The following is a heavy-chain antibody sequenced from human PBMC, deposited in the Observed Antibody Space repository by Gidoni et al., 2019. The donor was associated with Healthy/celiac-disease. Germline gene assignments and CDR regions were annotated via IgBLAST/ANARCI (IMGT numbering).Heavy chain of an antibody. CDR2: RWYDGSKK. D-gene: IGHD3-22*01. J-gene: IGHJ4*02. V-gene: IGHV3-33*01. CDR1: GFTFSSYG. CDR3: ARYLTMIVVAPGY. Sequence: QVQLVESGGGVVQPGRSLRLSCAASGFTFSSYGMHWVRQAPGKGLEWVVVRWYDGSKKYYADSVKGRFTISRDNSKNTLYLQMNSLRAEDTAVYYCARYLTMIVVAPGYWGQGTLVTVSS.